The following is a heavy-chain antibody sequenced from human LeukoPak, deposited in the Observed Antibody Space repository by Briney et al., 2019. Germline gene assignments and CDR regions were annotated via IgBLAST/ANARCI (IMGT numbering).Heavy chain of an antibody. V-gene: IGHV3-21*01. D-gene: IGHD3-22*01. CDR1: GFTFSSYS. CDR3: ARKAASGVVVITSFDY. Sequence: PGGSLRLSCAASGFTFSSYSMNWVRQAPGKGLEWVSCISSSSSYIYYADSVKGRFTISRDNAKNSLYLQMNSLRAEDTAVYYCARKAASGVVVITSFDYWGQRTLVTVSS. CDR2: ISSSSSYI. J-gene: IGHJ4*02.